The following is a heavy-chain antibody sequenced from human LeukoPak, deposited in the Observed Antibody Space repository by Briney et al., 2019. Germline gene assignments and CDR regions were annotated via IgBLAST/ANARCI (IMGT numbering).Heavy chain of an antibody. Sequence: PGGSLRLSCAASGFTFDDYAMHWVRQAPGKGLEWVAFIRSDGSNRYHTDSVKGRFTIFRDNSKNTVFMQMNSLRDDDTAVYYCAKDRQFTLDYWGQGILVTVSS. J-gene: IGHJ4*02. V-gene: IGHV3-30*02. CDR2: IRSDGSNR. CDR3: AKDRQFTLDY. D-gene: IGHD6-19*01. CDR1: GFTFDDYA.